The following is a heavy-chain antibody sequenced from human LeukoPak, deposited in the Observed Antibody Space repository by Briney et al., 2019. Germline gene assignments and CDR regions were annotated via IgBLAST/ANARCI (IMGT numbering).Heavy chain of an antibody. Sequence: GGSLRLSCAASGFTFSSYAMHWVRQAPGKGLEWVAVISYDGSNKYYADSVKGRFTISRDNSKNTLYLQMNSLRAEDTAVYYCAREGLGSYYGPRPFDYWGQGTLVTVFS. V-gene: IGHV3-30-3*01. D-gene: IGHD1-26*01. J-gene: IGHJ4*02. CDR2: ISYDGSNK. CDR1: GFTFSSYA. CDR3: AREGLGSYYGPRPFDY.